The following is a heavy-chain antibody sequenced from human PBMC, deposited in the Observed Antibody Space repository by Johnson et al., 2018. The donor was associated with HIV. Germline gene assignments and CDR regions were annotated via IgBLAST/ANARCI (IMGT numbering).Heavy chain of an antibody. J-gene: IGHJ3*02. D-gene: IGHD7-27*01. CDR3: AKDRTNWGYDAFDI. V-gene: IGHV3-30*02. CDR2: IRYDESNK. Sequence: VQLVESGGGVVQPGRSLRLSCAASGFTFSNYGMHWVRQAPGKGLEWVAFIRYDESNKYYADSVKGRFTISRYNSKNTLYLQMNSLRAEDAAVYYCAKDRTNWGYDAFDIWGQGTMVTVSS. CDR1: GFTFSNYG.